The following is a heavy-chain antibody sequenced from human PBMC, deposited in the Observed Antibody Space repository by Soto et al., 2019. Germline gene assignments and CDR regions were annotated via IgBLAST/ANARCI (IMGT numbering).Heavy chain of an antibody. J-gene: IGHJ1*01. CDR1: GFSLSTSGVG. CDR2: IYWDDDK. D-gene: IGHD2-15*01. CDR3: AHTVGLVVVTSEDEYFQH. Sequence: QITLKESGPTLVKPTQTLTLTCTFSGFSLSTSGVGVGWIRQPPGKALEWLAVIYWDDDKGYSPSLKNRLTITKDTSKNQVVLTMTNMDPVDTATYYCAHTVGLVVVTSEDEYFQHWGQDTQVTVSS. V-gene: IGHV2-5*02.